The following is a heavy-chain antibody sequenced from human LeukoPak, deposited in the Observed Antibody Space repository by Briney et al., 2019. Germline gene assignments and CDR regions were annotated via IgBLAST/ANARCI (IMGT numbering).Heavy chain of an antibody. D-gene: IGHD3-22*01. V-gene: IGHV3-21*01. CDR3: AKVGGVITYYYDNSGSSGGMDV. CDR1: GFNFTTYT. Sequence: GGSLRLSCAASGFNFTTYTIHWVRQAPGKGLEWVSSISSSATYIYYADSVKGRFTVSRDTAENSLYLQMNSLRVEDTAVYYCAKVGGVITYYYDNSGSSGGMDVWGQGTTVTVSS. J-gene: IGHJ6*02. CDR2: ISSSATYI.